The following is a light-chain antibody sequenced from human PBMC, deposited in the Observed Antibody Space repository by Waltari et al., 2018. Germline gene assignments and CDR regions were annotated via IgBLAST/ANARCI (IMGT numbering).Light chain of an antibody. CDR3: QQRSNRPPT. CDR1: QSVSSY. CDR2: DAS. Sequence: EIVLTQSPATLSLSPGERATLSCRASQSVSSYLAWYQQKPGQAPRLLIYDASNRATGIPARFSGSGSGTDFTLTISSLEPGDFAVYYCQQRSNRPPTFGPGTKVDI. J-gene: IGKJ3*01. V-gene: IGKV3-11*01.